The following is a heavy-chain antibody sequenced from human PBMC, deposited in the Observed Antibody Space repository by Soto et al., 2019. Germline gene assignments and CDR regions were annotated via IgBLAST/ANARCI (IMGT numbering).Heavy chain of an antibody. CDR3: ARDYFDGSDYTTNWFDP. D-gene: IGHD3-22*01. V-gene: IGHV4-39*06. J-gene: IGHJ5*02. CDR1: GDSISNSRFY. CDR2: IYHTGNA. Sequence: SETLSLTCSVSGDSISNSRFYWAWIRQPPAEGLAWPGSIYHTGNAYYNPSLKSRVTIFLDTSKNQFPLKLTPVTAADTALYYCARDYFDGSDYTTNWFDPWGQGTLVTVSS.